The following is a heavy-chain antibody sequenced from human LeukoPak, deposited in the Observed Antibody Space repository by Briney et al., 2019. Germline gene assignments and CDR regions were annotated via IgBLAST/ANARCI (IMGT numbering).Heavy chain of an antibody. J-gene: IGHJ4*02. CDR3: ARDPQRGLPAA. D-gene: IGHD2-2*01. V-gene: IGHV1-46*01. CDR1: GYTFTSYY. CDR2: INPSGGST. Sequence: ASVKVSCKASGYTFTSYYMHWVRQAPGQGLEWMGIINPSGGSTSYAQKFQGRVTITADESTSTAYMELRSLRSDDTAVYYCARDPQRGLPAAWGQGTLVTVSS.